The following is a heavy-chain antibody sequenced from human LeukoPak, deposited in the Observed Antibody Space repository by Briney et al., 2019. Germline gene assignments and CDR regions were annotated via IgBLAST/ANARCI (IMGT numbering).Heavy chain of an antibody. Sequence: SETLSLTCDVSGASTITDSYFWGWIRQPPGKGLEWVGSGYYAGSGSHYNPSLKSRVTISVDTSRNRYSLKLHSVTTADTAVYYCVRLWLRWGIDYWGQGSLVTVSS. CDR3: VRLWLRWGIDY. CDR2: GYYAGSGS. CDR1: GASTITDSYF. V-gene: IGHV4-39*01. J-gene: IGHJ4*02. D-gene: IGHD5-12*01.